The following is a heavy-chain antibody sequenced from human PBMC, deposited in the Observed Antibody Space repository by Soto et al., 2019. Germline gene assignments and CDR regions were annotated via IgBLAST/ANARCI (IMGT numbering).Heavy chain of an antibody. V-gene: IGHV4-59*01. D-gene: IGHD4-17*01. CDR1: GGSISSYH. J-gene: IGHJ4*02. CDR3: ARTLYGDNVDY. CDR2: IYYSGST. Sequence: PSETLSLTCTVSGGSISSYHWSWIRQPPGKGLEWIGYIYYSGSTNYNPSLKSRVTISVDTSISTAYMELSSLRSEDTAVYYCARTLYGDNVDYWGQGTLVTVSS.